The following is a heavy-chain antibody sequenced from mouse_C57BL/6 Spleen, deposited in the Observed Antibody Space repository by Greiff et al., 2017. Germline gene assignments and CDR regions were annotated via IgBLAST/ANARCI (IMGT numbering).Heavy chain of an antibody. CDR2: ISSGGSYT. CDR3: ARHPYYYGSSPAWFAY. V-gene: IGHV5-6*01. CDR1: GFTFSSYG. Sequence: DVHLVESGGDLVKPGGSLKLSCAASGFTFSSYGMSWVRQTPDKRLEWVATISSGGSYTYYPDSVKGRFTISRDNAKNTLYLQMSSLKSEDTAMYYCARHPYYYGSSPAWFAYWGQGTLVTVSA. J-gene: IGHJ3*01. D-gene: IGHD1-1*01.